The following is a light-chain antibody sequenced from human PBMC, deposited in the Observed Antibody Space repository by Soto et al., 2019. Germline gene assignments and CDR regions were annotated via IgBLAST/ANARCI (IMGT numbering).Light chain of an antibody. Sequence: QLVLTQSSSASASLGSSVKLTCTLSSGHSSYIIAWHQQQPGKAPRYLMKLEGSGSYNKGSGVPGRFSGSSSGADRYLTISNLHFEDEADYYCETWDSNTHTVFGGGTKLTVL. CDR1: SGHSSYI. J-gene: IGLJ3*02. CDR3: ETWDSNTHTV. CDR2: LEGSGSY. V-gene: IGLV4-60*02.